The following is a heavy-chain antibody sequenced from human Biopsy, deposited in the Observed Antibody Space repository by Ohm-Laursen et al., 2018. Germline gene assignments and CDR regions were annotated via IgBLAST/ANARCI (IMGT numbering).Heavy chain of an antibody. CDR3: ATGGQWPKPYLNWFDP. CDR2: MYYNEGT. V-gene: IGHV4-59*01. D-gene: IGHD6-19*01. J-gene: IGHJ5*02. Sequence: SETLSLTCTVSGGSITNYYWSWIRQPPGKGLEYIGYMYYNEGTNYNPSLKSRVTISVDTSKNQFSLKLISVTPADTAVYYCATGGQWPKPYLNWFDPWGQGTLVTVPS. CDR1: GGSITNYY.